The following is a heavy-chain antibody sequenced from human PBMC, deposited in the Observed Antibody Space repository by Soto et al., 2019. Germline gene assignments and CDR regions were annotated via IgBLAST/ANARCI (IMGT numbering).Heavy chain of an antibody. J-gene: IGHJ6*02. CDR1: GGSISSGGYS. Sequence: QLQLQESGSGLVKPSQTLSLTCAVSGGSISSGGYSWSWIRQPPGKGLEWIGYIYHSGSTYYNPSLKSRVTISVDRSKNQFSLKLSSVTAADTAVYYGARGGGFTYGMDVWGQGTTVTVSS. D-gene: IGHD5-12*01. V-gene: IGHV4-30-2*01. CDR3: ARGGGFTYGMDV. CDR2: IYHSGST.